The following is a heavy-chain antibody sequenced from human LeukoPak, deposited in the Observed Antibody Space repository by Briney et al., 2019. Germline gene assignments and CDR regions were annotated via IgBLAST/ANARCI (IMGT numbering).Heavy chain of an antibody. V-gene: IGHV1-2*02. CDR3: ARGREVAGTVAY. CDR1: GYTFTDYY. D-gene: IGHD6-19*01. Sequence: ASVNVSCKASGYTFTDYYMHWVRQAAGQGFEWMGWINTISGGTNYAQKFQGRVTMTRDTSNSTAYMALRRLTSDDTAVYYCARGREVAGTVAYWGQGTLVTVSS. CDR2: INTISGGT. J-gene: IGHJ4*02.